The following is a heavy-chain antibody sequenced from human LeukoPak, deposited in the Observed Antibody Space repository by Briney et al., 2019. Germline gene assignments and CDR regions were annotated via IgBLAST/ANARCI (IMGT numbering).Heavy chain of an antibody. V-gene: IGHV4-59*01. J-gene: IGHJ4*02. CDR1: GGSISSYY. CDR3: ARVGGWEPKLHGVTFDY. Sequence: SETLSLTCTVSGGSISSYYWSWIRQPPGKGLEWIGYNCYTGSTNYNPSLKSRVTMSADTSKNQFSLKLSSVTAADTAVYFCARVGGWEPKLHGVTFDYLGQGTLVTVSS. D-gene: IGHD1-26*01. CDR2: NCYTGST.